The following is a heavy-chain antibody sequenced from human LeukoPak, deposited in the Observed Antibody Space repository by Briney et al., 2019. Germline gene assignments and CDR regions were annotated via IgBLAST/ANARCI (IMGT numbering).Heavy chain of an antibody. D-gene: IGHD6-13*01. V-gene: IGHV1-8*01. CDR1: GYTFTSYD. CDR3: ARGQSSSWSGTPNY. CDR2: MNPNSGNT. J-gene: IGHJ4*02. Sequence: ASVKVSCKAPGYTFTSYDINWVRQATGQGLEWMGWMNPNSGNTGYAQKFQGRVTMTRNTSISTAYMELSSLRSEDTAVYYCARGQSSSWSGTPNYWGQGTLVTVSS.